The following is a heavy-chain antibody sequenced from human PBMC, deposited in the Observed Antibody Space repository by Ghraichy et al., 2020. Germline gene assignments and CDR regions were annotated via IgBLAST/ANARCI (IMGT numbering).Heavy chain of an antibody. CDR1: GFTFSSYW. V-gene: IGHV3-74*01. J-gene: IGHJ4*02. D-gene: IGHD5-18*01. Sequence: GGSLRLSCAASGFTFSSYWMHWVRQAPGKGLVWVSRVNSHVSSIRYADSVNGRFTISRDSAQNTVFLQMNSLRAEDTAVYYCVTGYSYGYRFDYWGQGTLVTVSS. CDR2: VNSHVSSI. CDR3: VTGYSYGYRFDY.